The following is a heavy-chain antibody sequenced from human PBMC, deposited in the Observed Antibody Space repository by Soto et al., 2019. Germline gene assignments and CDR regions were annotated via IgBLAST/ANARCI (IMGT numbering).Heavy chain of an antibody. Sequence: QVQLVQSGAEVKKPGSSVKVSCKASGGTFSSYAISWVRQAPGQGLEWMGGIIPIFGTADYAQRFQGRVTITADESTSIAYMELTSLRSEDTAVYYCATPRSSSDYYCGMDVWGQGTTVTVSS. V-gene: IGHV1-69*12. D-gene: IGHD6-6*01. CDR3: ATPRSSSDYYCGMDV. J-gene: IGHJ6*02. CDR1: GGTFSSYA. CDR2: IIPIFGTA.